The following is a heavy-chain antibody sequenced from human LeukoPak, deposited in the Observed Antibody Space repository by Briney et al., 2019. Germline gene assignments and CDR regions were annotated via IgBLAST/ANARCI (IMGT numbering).Heavy chain of an antibody. CDR3: ARSGPAVVTPDYYYGMDV. V-gene: IGHV3-21*01. D-gene: IGHD4-23*01. Sequence: GGSLRLSCAASEFTFSSHAMIWVRQAPGKGLEWVSSITSTSSDIFYTDSVKGRFTISRDNAKSSLYLQMNSLRAEDTAVYYCARSGPAVVTPDYYYGMDVWGQGTTVTVSS. J-gene: IGHJ6*02. CDR2: ITSTSSDI. CDR1: EFTFSSHA.